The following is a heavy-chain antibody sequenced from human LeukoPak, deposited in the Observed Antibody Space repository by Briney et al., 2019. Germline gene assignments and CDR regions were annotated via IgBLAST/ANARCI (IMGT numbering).Heavy chain of an antibody. CDR1: GYTFTSYY. CDR3: ASRGYSYVVAKHGWLSDYYGMDV. J-gene: IGHJ6*02. Sequence: ASVKVSCKASGYTFTSYYMHWVRQAPGQGLEWMGWISAYNGNTNYAQKLQGRVTMTTDTSTSTAYMELRSLRSDDTAVYYCASRGYSYVVAKHGWLSDYYGMDVWGQGTTVTVSS. CDR2: ISAYNGNT. D-gene: IGHD5-18*01. V-gene: IGHV1-18*04.